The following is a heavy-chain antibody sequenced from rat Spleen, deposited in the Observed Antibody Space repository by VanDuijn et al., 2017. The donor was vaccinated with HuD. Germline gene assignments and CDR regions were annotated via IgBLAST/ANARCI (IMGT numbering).Heavy chain of an antibody. CDR2: ISSGGST. V-gene: IGHV2S8*01. CDR1: GFSLTSYG. J-gene: IGHJ2*01. D-gene: IGHD4-2*01. Sequence: QVQLKESGPDLVQPSQTLSLTCTVSGFSLTSYGVSWVRQPPGKGLEWIAAISSGGSTYYNSVLKSRLSISRDTSKSQVFLKMNSLQTEDTAMYFCARSSRPWETDYWGQGVMVTVSS. CDR3: ARSSRPWETDY.